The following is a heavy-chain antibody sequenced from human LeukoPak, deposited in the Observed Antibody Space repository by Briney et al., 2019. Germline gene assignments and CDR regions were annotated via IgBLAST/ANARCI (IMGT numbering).Heavy chain of an antibody. V-gene: IGHV4-39*07. J-gene: IGHJ5*02. Sequence: SETLSLTCTVSGGSINSNNYYWGWIRQPPGKGLEWIASVYYSGDTWYNPSLKSRVTISVDTSKNQFSLKLTSVTAADTAVYYCASVRGYSSGWYASGFDPWGQGTLVTVSS. CDR3: ASVRGYSSGWYASGFDP. CDR1: GGSINSNNYY. CDR2: VYYSGDT. D-gene: IGHD6-19*01.